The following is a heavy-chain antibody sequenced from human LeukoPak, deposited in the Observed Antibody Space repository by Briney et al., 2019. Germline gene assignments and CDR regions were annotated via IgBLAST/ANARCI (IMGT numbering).Heavy chain of an antibody. CDR1: GYTLTEIS. CDR2: FDPEDCET. V-gene: IGHV1-24*01. J-gene: IGHJ4*02. Sequence: ASVKVSRKFSGYTLTEISMHWVRQAPGKGLGRGVGFDPEDCETIYAQKFQGRVTMTEDTSTDTAYMELSSLRSEDTAVYYCATGTYGWIFDYWGKGTLVTVSS. CDR3: ATGTYGWIFDY. D-gene: IGHD4-17*01.